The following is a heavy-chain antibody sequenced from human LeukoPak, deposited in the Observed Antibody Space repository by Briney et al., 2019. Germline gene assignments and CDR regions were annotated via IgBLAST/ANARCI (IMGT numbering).Heavy chain of an antibody. CDR2: IYYSGST. CDR1: GGSISSGGYY. V-gene: IGHV4-31*03. CDR3: ARVRGSSTSCLFDY. J-gene: IGHJ4*02. Sequence: PSQTLSLTCTVSGGSISSGGYYWSWIRQHPGKGLEWIGYIYYSGSTYYNPSLKSRVTISVDTSKNQFSLELSSVTAADTAVYYCARVRGSSTSCLFDYWGQGTLVTVSS. D-gene: IGHD2-2*01.